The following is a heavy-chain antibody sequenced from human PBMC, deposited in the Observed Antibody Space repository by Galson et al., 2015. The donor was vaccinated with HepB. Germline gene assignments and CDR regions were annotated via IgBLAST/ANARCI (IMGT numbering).Heavy chain of an antibody. CDR2: ISGSGGST. J-gene: IGHJ4*02. CDR1: GLTFSSYA. D-gene: IGHD3-10*01. V-gene: IGHV3-23*01. Sequence: SLRLSCAASGLTFSSYAMSWVRQAPGKGLEWVSAISGSGGSTYYADSVKGRFTISRDNSKNTLYLQMNSLRAEDTAVYYCAKAPNYYGSGSQFDYWGQGTLVTVSS. CDR3: AKAPNYYGSGSQFDY.